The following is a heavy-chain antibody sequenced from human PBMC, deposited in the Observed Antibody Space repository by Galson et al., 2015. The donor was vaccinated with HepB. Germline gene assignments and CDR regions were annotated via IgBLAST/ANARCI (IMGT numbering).Heavy chain of an antibody. J-gene: IGHJ4*02. CDR3: ARGYSRSWYSGLGF. Sequence: SLRLSCAASGFTVSSNHMSWVRQAPGRGLECVSVIYSGGNTYYADSVRGRFIISSDNSKNTLYLQMNSLRVEDTAVYYCARGYSRSWYSGLGFWGQGTLVTVSS. D-gene: IGHD6-13*01. CDR1: GFTVSSNH. V-gene: IGHV3-53*01. CDR2: IYSGGNT.